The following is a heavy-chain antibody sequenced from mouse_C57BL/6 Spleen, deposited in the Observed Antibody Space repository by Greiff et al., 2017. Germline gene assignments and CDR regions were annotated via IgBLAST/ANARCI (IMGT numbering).Heavy chain of an antibody. V-gene: IGHV3-6*01. CDR3: ARDRDTTPPFAY. D-gene: IGHD3-1*01. Sequence: EVQLQQSGPGLVKPSQSLSLTCSVTGYSITSGYYWNWIRQFPGNKLEWMGYISYDGSNNYNPSLKNRISITRDTSKNQFFLKLNSVTTEDTATYYCARDRDTTPPFAYWGQGTLVTVSA. J-gene: IGHJ3*01. CDR1: GYSITSGYY. CDR2: ISYDGSN.